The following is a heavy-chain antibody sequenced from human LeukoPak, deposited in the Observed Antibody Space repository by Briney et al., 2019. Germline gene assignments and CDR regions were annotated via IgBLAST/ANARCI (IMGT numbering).Heavy chain of an antibody. CDR3: ARHFSDDYYDSSAFLGGAFDI. CDR2: IYYSGST. D-gene: IGHD3-22*01. V-gene: IGHV4-59*08. Sequence: SETLSLTCTVSGGSISSYYWSWIRQPPGKGLEWIGYIYYSGSTNYNPSLKSRVTISVDTSKNQFSLTLSSVTAADTAVYYCARHFSDDYYDSSAFLGGAFDIWGQGTMVTVSS. J-gene: IGHJ3*02. CDR1: GGSISSYY.